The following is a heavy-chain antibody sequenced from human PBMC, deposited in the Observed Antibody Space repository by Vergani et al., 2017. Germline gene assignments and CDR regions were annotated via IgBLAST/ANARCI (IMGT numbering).Heavy chain of an antibody. J-gene: IGHJ5*02. CDR1: GGSFSGYY. V-gene: IGHV4-34*01. CDR3: ASCGRDSGGSCYWIFWFDP. CDR2: INHSGST. Sequence: QVQLQQWGAGLLKPSETLSLTCAVYGGSFSGYYWSWIRQPPGKGLEWIGEINHSGSTNYNPSLKSRVTISVDTSKNQFSLKLSSVTAADTAVYYCASCGRDSGGSCYWIFWFDPWGQGTLVTVSS. D-gene: IGHD2-15*01.